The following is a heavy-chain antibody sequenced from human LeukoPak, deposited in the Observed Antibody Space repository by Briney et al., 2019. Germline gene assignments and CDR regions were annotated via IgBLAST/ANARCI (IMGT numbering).Heavy chain of an antibody. D-gene: IGHD3-3*01. CDR2: INHSGST. CDR3: ARGLLDFWSGYYLDWFDP. V-gene: IGHV4-34*01. Sequence: KTSETLPLTCAVYGGSFSGYYWSWIRQPPGKGLEWIGEINHSGSTNYNPSLKSRVTISVDTSKNQFSLKLSSVTAADTAVYYCARGLLDFWSGYYLDWFDPWGQGTLVTVSS. CDR1: GGSFSGYY. J-gene: IGHJ5*02.